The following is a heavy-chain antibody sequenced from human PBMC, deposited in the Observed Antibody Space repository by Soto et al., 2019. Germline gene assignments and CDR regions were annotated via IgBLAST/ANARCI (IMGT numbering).Heavy chain of an antibody. Sequence: LRLSCAASGFTFSNHAMGWVRQAPGKGLEWVSAIGGGGGRPYYADSVKGRFTISRDNSMQRLYLQMNSLRADDTAVYYCAKIAEAVAGTVYGSWGQGALVTVSS. J-gene: IGHJ5*02. CDR3: AKIAEAVAGTVYGS. CDR1: GFTFSNHA. CDR2: IGGGGGRP. D-gene: IGHD6-19*01. V-gene: IGHV3-23*01.